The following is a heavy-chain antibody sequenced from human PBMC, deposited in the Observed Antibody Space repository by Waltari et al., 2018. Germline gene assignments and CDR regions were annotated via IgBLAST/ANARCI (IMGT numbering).Heavy chain of an antibody. J-gene: IGHJ4*02. CDR3: VRDRMYSSSWYAFEY. V-gene: IGHV1-18*04. CDR1: GYTFLNYG. D-gene: IGHD6-13*01. Sequence: QVHLVQSGAEVKKPGASVMVSCKASGYTFLNYGVSWGRQAPGQGLEWLAWINVYNGNTKYAQSVQGRVTVTTDTSTNTAYMDLRSLGSDDTALYFCVRDRMYSSSWYAFEYWGQGTLVTVSS. CDR2: INVYNGNT.